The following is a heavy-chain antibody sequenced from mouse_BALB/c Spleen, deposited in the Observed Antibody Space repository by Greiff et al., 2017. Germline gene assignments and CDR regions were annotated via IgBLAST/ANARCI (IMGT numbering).Heavy chain of an antibody. J-gene: IGHJ1*01. Sequence: LKQPGSELVRPGASVKLSCKASGYTFTSYWMHWVKQRPGQGLEWIGNIYPGSGSTNYDEKFKSKATLTVDTSSSTAYMQLSSLTSEDSAVYYCTRSSDGYWYFDVWGAGTTVTVSS. CDR1: GYTFTSYW. V-gene: IGHV1S22*01. CDR3: TRSSDGYWYFDV. D-gene: IGHD2-3*01. CDR2: IYPGSGST.